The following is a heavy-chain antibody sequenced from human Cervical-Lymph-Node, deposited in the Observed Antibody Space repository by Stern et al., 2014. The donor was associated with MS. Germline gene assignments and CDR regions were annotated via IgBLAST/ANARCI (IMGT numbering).Heavy chain of an antibody. CDR3: ARESVDNYAFDY. J-gene: IGHJ4*02. CDR2: INPRGGST. CDR1: GYTFTRDY. Sequence: QVQLVQSGAEVKKPGASVKVSCKASGYTFTRDYMHWVRQAPGQGLEWMGIINPRGGSTTYAQRFQGRVTMTRDTSTSTVYMELSSLRSEDTAVYYCARESVDNYAFDYWGQGTLVTVSS. D-gene: IGHD1-20*01. V-gene: IGHV1-46*01.